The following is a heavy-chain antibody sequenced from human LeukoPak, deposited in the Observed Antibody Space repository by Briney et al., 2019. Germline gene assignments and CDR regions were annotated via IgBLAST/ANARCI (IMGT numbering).Heavy chain of an antibody. D-gene: IGHD4-17*01. J-gene: IGHJ4*02. CDR1: GFTFSSCA. CDR3: AGGSGDYSPDY. Sequence: GGSLRLSRAASGFTFSSCAMHWVRQAPGKGLEWVTLIWYDGSNKYYADSVRGRFTISRDNSKNTLYLQMNSLRAEDTAVYYCAGGSGDYSPDYWGQGTLVTVSS. CDR2: IWYDGSNK. V-gene: IGHV3-33*01.